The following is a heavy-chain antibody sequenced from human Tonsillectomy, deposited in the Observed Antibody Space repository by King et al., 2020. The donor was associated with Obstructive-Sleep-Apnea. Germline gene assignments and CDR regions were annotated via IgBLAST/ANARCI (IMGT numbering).Heavy chain of an antibody. J-gene: IGHJ4*02. Sequence: VQLLESGGGLVQPGGSLRLSCAASGFTFSSYAMSWVRQAPGKGLEWVSAISGSGGSTYYADSVKGRFTISSDNSKNTLYLQMNSLRAEDTAVYYCAKDRDSSSWYLYFDYWGQGTLVTVSS. V-gene: IGHV3-23*01. CDR2: ISGSGGST. CDR3: AKDRDSSSWYLYFDY. D-gene: IGHD6-13*01. CDR1: GFTFSSYA.